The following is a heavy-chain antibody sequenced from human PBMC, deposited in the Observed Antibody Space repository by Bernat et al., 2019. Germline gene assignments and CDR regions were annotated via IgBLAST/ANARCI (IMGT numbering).Heavy chain of an antibody. J-gene: IGHJ4*02. CDR3: ASKIGILVAGPFYDY. D-gene: IGHD6-19*01. CDR2: IYHSGTT. V-gene: IGHV4-4*02. Sequence: QVQLQESGPGLVKPSGTLSLTCAVSGASISSNEWWSWVRQPPGKGLEWIGEIYHSGTTNYNPSLRSRVTMSVDKSKNQFSLRLNSVTAAVTAVYYCASKIGILVAGPFYDYWGQGTLVTVSS. CDR1: GASISSNEW.